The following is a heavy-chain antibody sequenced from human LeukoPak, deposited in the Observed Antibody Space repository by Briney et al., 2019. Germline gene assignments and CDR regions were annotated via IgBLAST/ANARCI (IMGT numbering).Heavy chain of an antibody. D-gene: IGHD1-26*01. J-gene: IGHJ4*02. CDR3: ARDTEGAELFDY. CDR2: ISSSSSYI. Sequence: GGSLRLSCAASGFTFSSYSMNWVRQAPGKGLEWVSSISSSSSYIYYADSVKGRFTISRDNAKNSLYLQMNSLRAEDTAVYCCARDTEGAELFDYWGQGTLVTVSS. V-gene: IGHV3-21*01. CDR1: GFTFSSYS.